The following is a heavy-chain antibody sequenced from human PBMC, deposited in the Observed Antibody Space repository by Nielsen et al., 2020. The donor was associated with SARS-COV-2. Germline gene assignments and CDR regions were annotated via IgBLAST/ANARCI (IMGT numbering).Heavy chain of an antibody. J-gene: IGHJ5*02. Sequence: WVRQAPGQRLEWMGWINAGNGNTKYSQKFQGRVTITRDTSASTAYMELSSLRSEDTAVYYCAREPGWGYYYGSGNRNNWFDPWGQGTLVTVSS. CDR3: AREPGWGYYYGSGNRNNWFDP. V-gene: IGHV1-3*01. D-gene: IGHD3-10*01. CDR2: INAGNGNT.